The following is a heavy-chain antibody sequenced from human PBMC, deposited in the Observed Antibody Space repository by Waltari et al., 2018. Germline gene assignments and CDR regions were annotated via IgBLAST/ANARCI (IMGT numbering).Heavy chain of an antibody. Sequence: QVQLQESGPGLVKPSETLSLTCAVSGYSISSGYYWGWIRQPPGKGLEWIGIIYHGGSTYYIPSLKSRVTISVDTSKNQFSLKLSSVTAADTAVYYCARVPSGTVTTMNWYFDLWGRGTLVTVSS. CDR2: IYHGGST. CDR1: GYSISSGYY. V-gene: IGHV4-38-2*01. CDR3: ARVPSGTVTTMNWYFDL. D-gene: IGHD4-17*01. J-gene: IGHJ2*01.